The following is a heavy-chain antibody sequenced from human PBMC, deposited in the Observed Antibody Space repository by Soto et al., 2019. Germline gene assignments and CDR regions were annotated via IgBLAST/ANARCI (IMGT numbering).Heavy chain of an antibody. Sequence: SLRISCAASGFTFSSYAMSWVRQAPGKGLEWVSAISGSGGSTYYADSVKGRFTISRDNSKNTLYLQMNSLRAEDTAVYYCAKRPKGSGWYGGAFDIWGQGTMVTVSS. J-gene: IGHJ3*02. CDR3: AKRPKGSGWYGGAFDI. CDR2: ISGSGGST. V-gene: IGHV3-23*01. CDR1: GFTFSSYA. D-gene: IGHD6-19*01.